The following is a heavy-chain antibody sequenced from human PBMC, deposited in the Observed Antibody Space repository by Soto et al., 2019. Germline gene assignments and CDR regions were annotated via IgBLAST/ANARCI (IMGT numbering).Heavy chain of an antibody. CDR2: INAYNGNT. CDR3: AMVDVYVTPSPQDV. D-gene: IGHD3-16*01. V-gene: IGHV1-18*01. J-gene: IGHJ6*02. Sequence: QVQLVQSGAEVKNPGASVKVSCKASGYRFTSYGIGWMRQAPGQGLEWMGWINAYNGNTNYAQNFQGRVTLTTDTSTSTAYMELRSLRSNDTAVYYCAMVDVYVTPSPQDVWGQGTTVTVSS. CDR1: GYRFTSYG.